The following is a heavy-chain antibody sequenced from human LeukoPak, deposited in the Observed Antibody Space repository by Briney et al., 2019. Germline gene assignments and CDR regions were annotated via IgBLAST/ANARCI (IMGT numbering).Heavy chain of an antibody. J-gene: IGHJ4*02. Sequence: SETLSLTCTASSGSISSSSYYWGWIRQPPGKGLEWIGSMYYSGSTYYKASLKSRVTISVDTSKNQFSLKLSSVTAADTAVYYCARQRRYCSDTSCYEGAFDYWGQGTLVTVSS. D-gene: IGHD2-2*01. CDR2: MYYSGST. CDR1: SGSISSSSYY. V-gene: IGHV4-39*01. CDR3: ARQRRYCSDTSCYEGAFDY.